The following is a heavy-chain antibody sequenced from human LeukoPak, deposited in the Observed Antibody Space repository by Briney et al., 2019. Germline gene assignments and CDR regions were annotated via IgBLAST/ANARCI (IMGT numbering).Heavy chain of an antibody. D-gene: IGHD3-22*01. Sequence: ASVKVSCKASRYTFTDYYMHWVRQAPGQGLGWMGWINPKSGGTNYAQKFQGRVTMTRDTSISTAYMELSRLKSDDTAVYYCARVHFYDSSGYSLINPWGQGTLVTVSS. CDR2: INPKSGGT. J-gene: IGHJ4*02. CDR1: RYTFTDYY. V-gene: IGHV1-2*02. CDR3: ARVHFYDSSGYSLINP.